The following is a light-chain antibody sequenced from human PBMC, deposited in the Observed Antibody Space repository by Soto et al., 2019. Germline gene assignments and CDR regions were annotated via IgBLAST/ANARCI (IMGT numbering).Light chain of an antibody. J-gene: IGKJ4*01. CDR1: QSVSSN. V-gene: IGKV3-20*01. CDR3: QQYGSSLS. Sequence: EIVMTQSPATLSVSPGERATLSCRASQSVSSNLAWYQQKPGQAPRLFIYDASRRATGVPDRFSGSGSGTDFTLTISRLQPEDFAVYYCQQYGSSLSFGGGTKVEIK. CDR2: DAS.